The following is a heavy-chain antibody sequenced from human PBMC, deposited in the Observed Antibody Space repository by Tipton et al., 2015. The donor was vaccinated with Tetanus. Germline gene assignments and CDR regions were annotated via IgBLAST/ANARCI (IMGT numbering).Heavy chain of an antibody. CDR1: GDSVSSNSAV. V-gene: IGHV6-1*01. J-gene: IGHJ3*02. CDR3: ARGDVSFDI. Sequence: GLVKPSQTLSLTCAISGDSVSSNSAVWNWIRQSPSRGLEWLGRTYYKSRWPTNYAVSVKSRITINPDTSKNQLSLKLTSMTPEYAAVYYCARGDVSFDIWGHGTMVTVSS. CDR2: TYYKSRWPT. D-gene: IGHD2-8*01.